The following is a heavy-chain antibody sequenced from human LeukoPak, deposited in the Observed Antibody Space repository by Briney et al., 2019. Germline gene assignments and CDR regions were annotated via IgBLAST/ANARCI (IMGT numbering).Heavy chain of an antibody. CDR2: IIPILGIA. Sequence: EASVKVSCKASGGTFSSYAISWVRQAPGQGLEWMGRIIPILGIANYAQKFQGRVTITADKSTSTAYMELSSLRSEDTAVYYCARPPRRRGAVAQTLWYWGQGTLVTVSS. D-gene: IGHD6-19*01. CDR1: GGTFSSYA. J-gene: IGHJ4*02. CDR3: ARPPRRRGAVAQTLWY. V-gene: IGHV1-69*04.